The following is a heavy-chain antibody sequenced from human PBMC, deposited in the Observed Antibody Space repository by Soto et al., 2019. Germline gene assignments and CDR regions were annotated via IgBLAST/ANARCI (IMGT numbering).Heavy chain of an antibody. CDR3: ARQRRLLYYFDF. CDR2: IYYSGST. V-gene: IGHV4-39*01. D-gene: IGHD3-3*01. CDR1: GGSISSSSYY. Sequence: PSETLSLTCTVSGGSISSSSYYWGWIRQPPGKGLEWIGSIYYSGSTYYNPSLKSRVTISVDTSKNQFSLKLSSVTAADTAVYYCARQRRLLYYFDFWGQATLVPVSP. J-gene: IGHJ4*02.